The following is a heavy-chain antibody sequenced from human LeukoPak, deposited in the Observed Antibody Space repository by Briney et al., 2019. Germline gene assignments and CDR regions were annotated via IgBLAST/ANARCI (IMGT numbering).Heavy chain of an antibody. V-gene: IGHV1-2*02. CDR3: ARAPGGGNLLDNWFDP. CDR1: GYSFTDYY. J-gene: IGHJ5*02. CDR2: INPNSGGT. Sequence: GASVKVSCKTSGYSFTDYYMHWVRQAPGQGLEWMGWINPNSGGTNYAQKFQGRVTMTRDTSISTAYMELSRLRSDDTAVYYCARAPGGGNLLDNWFDPWGQGTLVTVSS. D-gene: IGHD3-16*01.